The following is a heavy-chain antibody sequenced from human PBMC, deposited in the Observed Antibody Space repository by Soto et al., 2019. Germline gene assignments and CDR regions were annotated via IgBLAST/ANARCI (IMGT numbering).Heavy chain of an antibody. CDR2: IYSDGTT. D-gene: IGHD3-22*01. V-gene: IGHV3-53*04. J-gene: IGHJ4*02. CDR3: ARVQNSYDGSGFWDY. Sequence: EVQLVESGGGLVQPGGSLRLSCTASGFTVRTNYMAWVRQAPGKGLEWVSAIYSDGTTYYADSVKGRFTISRHNSKNTLYVQMNSLRVDDMATYYCARVQNSYDGSGFWDYWGQGTLVTVSS. CDR1: GFTVRTNY.